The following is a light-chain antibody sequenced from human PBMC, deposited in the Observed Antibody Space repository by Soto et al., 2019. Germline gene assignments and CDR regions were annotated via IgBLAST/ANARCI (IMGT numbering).Light chain of an antibody. V-gene: IGKV1-8*01. J-gene: IGKJ5*01. CDR3: QQYYSYPRT. CDR2: AAS. Sequence: AIRMTQSPSSLPASTGDRVTITCRASQAISSYLAWYQQKPGKAPKLLIYAASTLQSGVPSRFSGSGSGTDFTLTISCLQSEDFATYYCQQYYSYPRTFGQGTRLEIK. CDR1: QAISSY.